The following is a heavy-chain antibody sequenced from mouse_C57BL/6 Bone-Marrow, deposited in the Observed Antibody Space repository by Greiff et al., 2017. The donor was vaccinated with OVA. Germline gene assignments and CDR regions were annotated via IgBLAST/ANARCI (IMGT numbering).Heavy chain of an antibody. CDR3: TTWAQATAWFAY. CDR1: GFNIKDDY. Sequence: VQLQQSGAELVRPGASVKLSCTASGFNIKDDYMHWVKQRPEQGLEWIGWIDPENGDTEYASKFQGKATITADTSSNTACLQLSSLTSEDTAVYYCTTWAQATAWFAYWGQGTLVTVSA. V-gene: IGHV14-4*01. CDR2: IDPENGDT. D-gene: IGHD3-2*02. J-gene: IGHJ3*01.